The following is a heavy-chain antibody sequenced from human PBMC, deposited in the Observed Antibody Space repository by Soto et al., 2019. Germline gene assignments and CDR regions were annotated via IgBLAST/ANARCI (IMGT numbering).Heavy chain of an antibody. Sequence: PGGSLRLSCAASGFTFDEYAMHWVRQAPGKGLEWVSGISWNSGSIGYADSVQGRFTISRDNAKNSLYLQRNSLRDEDTALYYCSKDRGAMALYYYYGLDVWGQGTTVTVSS. D-gene: IGHD3-10*01. J-gene: IGHJ6*02. CDR2: ISWNSGSI. CDR3: SKDRGAMALYYYYGLDV. CDR1: GFTFDEYA. V-gene: IGHV3-9*01.